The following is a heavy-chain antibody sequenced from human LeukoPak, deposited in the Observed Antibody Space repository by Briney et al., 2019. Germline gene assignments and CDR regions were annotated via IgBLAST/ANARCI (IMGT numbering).Heavy chain of an antibody. CDR2: ISAYNGNT. CDR3: ARGLIETQGLVIKSVLLWFGELSP. CDR1: GYTFTSYG. D-gene: IGHD3-10*01. Sequence: GASVKVSCKASGYTFTSYGISWVRQAPGQGLEWMGWISAYNGNTNYAQKFQGRVTMTRNTSISTAYMELSSLRSEDTAVYYCARGLIETQGLVIKSVLLWFGELSPWGQGTLVTVSS. V-gene: IGHV1-18*01. J-gene: IGHJ5*02.